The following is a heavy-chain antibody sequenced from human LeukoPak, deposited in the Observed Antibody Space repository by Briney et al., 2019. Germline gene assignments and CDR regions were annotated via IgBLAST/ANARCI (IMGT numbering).Heavy chain of an antibody. Sequence: SETLSLTCTVSGGSISSYYWSWIRQPPGKGLEWIGYIYYSGSTNYNPSLKSRVTISVDTSKNQFSLKLSSVTAADTAVYYCAREHVLLWFGELVGGWFDPWGQGTLVTVSS. J-gene: IGHJ5*02. V-gene: IGHV4-59*08. D-gene: IGHD3-10*01. CDR2: IYYSGST. CDR1: GGSISSYY. CDR3: AREHVLLWFGELVGGWFDP.